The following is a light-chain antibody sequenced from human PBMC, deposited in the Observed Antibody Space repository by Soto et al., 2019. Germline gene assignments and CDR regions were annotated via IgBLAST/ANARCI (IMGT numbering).Light chain of an antibody. J-gene: IGKJ4*01. CDR2: GAS. CDR1: QSVNSN. Sequence: EIVMTQSPATLSVSPGERATLSCRASQSVNSNLAWYQQKPGQAPRLLIYGASTRAAGIPARFSGSGSGTDLTFTISSLQPEDIATYYCQQYDNLPPELTFGGGTKVDIK. CDR3: QQYDNLPPELT. V-gene: IGKV3-15*01.